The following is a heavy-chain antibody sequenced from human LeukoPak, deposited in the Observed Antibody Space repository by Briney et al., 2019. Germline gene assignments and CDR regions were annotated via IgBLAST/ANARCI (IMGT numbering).Heavy chain of an antibody. D-gene: IGHD5/OR15-5a*01. J-gene: IGHJ3*02. CDR3: ARSVFQVAFDI. V-gene: IGHV3-48*01. CDR2: ISSSSSTI. Sequence: GGSLRLSCAASGFTFSSYSMNWVRQAPGKGLEWVSYISSSSSTIQYADSVRGRFTISRDNAKDSLHLQMNSLRAEDTAVYFCARSVFQVAFDIWGQGTLVTVSS. CDR1: GFTFSSYS.